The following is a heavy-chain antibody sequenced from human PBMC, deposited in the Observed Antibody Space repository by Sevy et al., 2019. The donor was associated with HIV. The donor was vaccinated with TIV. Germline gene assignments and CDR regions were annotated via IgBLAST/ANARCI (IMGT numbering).Heavy chain of an antibody. CDR3: ARLSVYYYDSSGYYTTGNAFDI. CDR1: GFTVSNSY. J-gene: IGHJ3*02. D-gene: IGHD3-22*01. CDR2: IYSGVTT. V-gene: IGHV3-53*01. Sequence: GRSLRLSCAASGFTVSNSYMSWVRQAPGKGLEWVSIIYSGVTTSYADSVRGRFTISRDNSKNTLSLQMISLRAEDTAVYYCARLSVYYYDSSGYYTTGNAFDIWGQGTMVTVSS.